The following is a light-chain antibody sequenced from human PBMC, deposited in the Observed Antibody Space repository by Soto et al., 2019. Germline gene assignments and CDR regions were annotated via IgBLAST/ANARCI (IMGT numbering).Light chain of an antibody. CDR3: QPYGSFHT. CDR2: GAS. Sequence: EIVLTQSPGTLSLSPGERATLSCRASQSVSSSYLAWYQQKPGQAPRLLIYGASSRATGIPDRFSGSGSGTDFTLTISRLEPEDFAVYYCQPYGSFHTFGQGTKLEIK. J-gene: IGKJ2*01. CDR1: QSVSSSY. V-gene: IGKV3-20*01.